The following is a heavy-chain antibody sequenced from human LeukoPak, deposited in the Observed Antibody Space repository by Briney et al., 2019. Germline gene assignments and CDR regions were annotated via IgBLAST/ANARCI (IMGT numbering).Heavy chain of an antibody. V-gene: IGHV3-74*01. CDR2: IKGDGSST. CDR1: GFTFSSYW. Sequence: AGGSLRLSCAASGFTFSSYWMHWVRHTPGKGLVWVSRIKGDGSSTSYAGSVKGRFTISRDNAKNTLYLQMNSLRAEDTAVYYCARDGYSFGHDFDYWGQGTLVTVSS. D-gene: IGHD5-18*01. CDR3: ARDGYSFGHDFDY. J-gene: IGHJ4*02.